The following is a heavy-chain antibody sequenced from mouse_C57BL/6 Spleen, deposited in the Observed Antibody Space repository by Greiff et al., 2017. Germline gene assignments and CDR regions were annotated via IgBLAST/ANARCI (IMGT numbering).Heavy chain of an antibody. V-gene: IGHV6-3*01. D-gene: IGHD2-5*01. CDR1: GFTFSNYW. CDR2: IRLKSDNYAT. CDR3: TAYYTNYYFDY. Sequence: EVKLVESGGGLVQPGGSMKLSCVASGFTFSNYWMNWVRQSSEKGLEWVAQIRLKSDNYATHYAESVKGRLTISRDDSKSSVYLQMNNLRAEDTGIYYCTAYYTNYYFDYWGQGTTLTVSS. J-gene: IGHJ2*01.